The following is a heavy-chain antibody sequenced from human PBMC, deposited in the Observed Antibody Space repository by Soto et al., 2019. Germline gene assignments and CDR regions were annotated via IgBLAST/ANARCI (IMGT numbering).Heavy chain of an antibody. CDR3: ARDRSRDGGYDREFDY. J-gene: IGHJ4*02. D-gene: IGHD5-12*01. Sequence: QVQLQESGPGLVKPSQTLSLTCTVSGGSISSGGYYWSWIRQHPGKGLEWIGYIYYSGSTYYNPSLKSRVTISVDTSKNQFSLKLSSVTAADTAVYYCARDRSRDGGYDREFDYWGQGTLVTVSS. CDR1: GGSISSGGYY. V-gene: IGHV4-31*03. CDR2: IYYSGST.